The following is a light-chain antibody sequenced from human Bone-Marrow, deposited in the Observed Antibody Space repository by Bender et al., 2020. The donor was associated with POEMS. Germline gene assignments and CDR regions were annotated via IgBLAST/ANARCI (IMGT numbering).Light chain of an antibody. J-gene: IGLJ3*02. CDR3: CSYAASGTWV. Sequence: QSALTQPRSVSGSPGQSVTISCTGSSSDVGSYKYVSWFQQHPGKAPKLMIYDVTERPSGVPDRFSGSKSANTASLTIFGLQAEDEADYYCCSYAASGTWVFGGGTKLTVL. V-gene: IGLV2-11*01. CDR1: SSDVGSYKY. CDR2: DVT.